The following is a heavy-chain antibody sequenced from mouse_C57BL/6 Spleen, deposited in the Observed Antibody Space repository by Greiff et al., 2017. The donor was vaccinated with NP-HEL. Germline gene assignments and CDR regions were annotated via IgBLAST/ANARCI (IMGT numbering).Heavy chain of an antibody. Sequence: QVQLQQSGAELVKPGASVKMSCKASGYTFTSYWITWVKQRPGQGLEWIGDIYPGSGSTNYNEKFKSKATLTVDTSSSTAYMQLSSLTSEDSAVYYCSSSEPVYYDYDEYYFDYWGQGTTLTVSS. V-gene: IGHV1-55*01. CDR2: IYPGSGST. CDR3: SSSEPVYYDYDEYYFDY. CDR1: GYTFTSYW. J-gene: IGHJ2*01. D-gene: IGHD2-4*01.